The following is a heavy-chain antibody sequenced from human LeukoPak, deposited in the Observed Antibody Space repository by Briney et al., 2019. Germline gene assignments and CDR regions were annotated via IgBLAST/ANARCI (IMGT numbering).Heavy chain of an antibody. V-gene: IGHV4-34*01. CDR1: GGSFSGYY. Sequence: SETLSLTCAVYGGSFSGYYWSWIRQPPGKGLEWIGEINHSGSTNYNPSLKSRVTISVDTSKNQFSLKLSSVTAADTAVYYCARRLANWFDPWGQGTLVTVSS. J-gene: IGHJ5*02. CDR3: ARRLANWFDP. CDR2: INHSGST. D-gene: IGHD3-3*02.